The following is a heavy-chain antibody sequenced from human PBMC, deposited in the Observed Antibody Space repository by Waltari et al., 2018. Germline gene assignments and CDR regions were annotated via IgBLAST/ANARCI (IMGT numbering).Heavy chain of an antibody. V-gene: IGHV4-34*01. Sequence: QVQLPQWGAGLLKPSETLSLTCAVYGGSFSGSYWSWIRHPPGKGLGWIGEITHSGSTNYNPSLKSRVTISVDTSKNQFSLKLSAVTAADTAVYYCARGAEAAEFSPLVNWFDPWGQGTLVTVSS. J-gene: IGHJ5*02. CDR3: ARGAEAAEFSPLVNWFDP. D-gene: IGHD6-19*01. CDR2: ITHSGST. CDR1: GGSFSGSY.